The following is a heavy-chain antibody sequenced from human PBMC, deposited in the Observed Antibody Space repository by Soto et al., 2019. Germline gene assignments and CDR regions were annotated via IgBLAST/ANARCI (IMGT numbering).Heavy chain of an antibody. J-gene: IGHJ6*02. Sequence: QVQLVQSGAEVKKPGASVKVSCKASGYTFTSHDINWVRQATGQGLEWMGWMNPNNGDTGYAQRFQGRVTMTRNTSISTAYMELSSLTSEDTAVYFCARRVMDVWGQGTTVTVSS. CDR1: GYTFTSHD. V-gene: IGHV1-8*01. CDR2: MNPNNGDT. CDR3: ARRVMDV.